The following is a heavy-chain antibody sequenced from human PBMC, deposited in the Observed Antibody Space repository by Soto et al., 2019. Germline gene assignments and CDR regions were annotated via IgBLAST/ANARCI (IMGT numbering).Heavy chain of an antibody. CDR1: GGTFSSYA. J-gene: IGHJ3*02. Sequence: GASVKVSCKASGGTFSSYAISWVRQAPGQGLEWMGGIIPIFGTENYAQKFQGRVTITADESTSTAYMELSSLRSEDTAVYYCAISPTQDIVVVVAATAPDAFDICGQGTIVTL. D-gene: IGHD2-15*01. CDR3: AISPTQDIVVVVAATAPDAFDI. CDR2: IIPIFGTE. V-gene: IGHV1-69*13.